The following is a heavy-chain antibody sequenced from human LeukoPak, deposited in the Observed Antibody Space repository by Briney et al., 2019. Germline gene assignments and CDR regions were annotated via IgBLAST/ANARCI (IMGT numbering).Heavy chain of an antibody. V-gene: IGHV1-24*01. J-gene: IGHJ4*02. D-gene: IGHD6-13*01. CDR3: ATLMGAAGCFDY. Sequence: GASVKVSCKVSGYTLTELSMHWVRQAPGKGLEWMGGFDPEDGETIYAQKFQGRVTMTEDTSTDTAYMELSSLRSEDTAVYYCATLMGAAGCFDYWGQGTLVTVSS. CDR2: FDPEDGET. CDR1: GYTLTELS.